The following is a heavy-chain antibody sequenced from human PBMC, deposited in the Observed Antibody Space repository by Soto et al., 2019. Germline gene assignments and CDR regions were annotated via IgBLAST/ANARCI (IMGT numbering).Heavy chain of an antibody. CDR3: ARGERLFRGSFDS. CDR1: GGSFSGYI. D-gene: IGHD2-15*01. Sequence: SETLSLTCAVYGGSFSGYIWTWIRQTPGKGLQWIGQINHSGSAVYNPSHKDRVTISTMTHNQFSLELSSVIAADTAVYFCARGERLFRGSFDSWGQGTLVTVS. CDR2: INHSGSA. V-gene: IGHV4-34*01. J-gene: IGHJ5*01.